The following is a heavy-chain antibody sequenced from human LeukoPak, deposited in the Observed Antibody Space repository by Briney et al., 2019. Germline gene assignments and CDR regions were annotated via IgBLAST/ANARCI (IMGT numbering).Heavy chain of an antibody. D-gene: IGHD5-18*01. CDR2: ISETGSTI. CDR1: GFIFSDLE. CDR3: VRGYTPDY. V-gene: IGHV3-48*03. Sequence: PGGSLRLSCVASGFIFSDLEMHWVRQAPGKGLEWIPFISETGSTIYYADSVTGRFTISRDNAKNSLYLQMDSLRDEDTALYYCVRGYTPDYWGQGALVTVSS. J-gene: IGHJ4*02.